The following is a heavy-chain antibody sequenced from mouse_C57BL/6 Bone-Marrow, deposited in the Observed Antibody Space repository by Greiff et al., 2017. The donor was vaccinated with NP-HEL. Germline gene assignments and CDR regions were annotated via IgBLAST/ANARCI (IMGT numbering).Heavy chain of an antibody. J-gene: IGHJ1*03. CDR2: SRNKANDYTT. D-gene: IGHD1-1*01. CDR1: GFTFSDFY. V-gene: IGHV7-1*01. CDR3: ARACITTVVEDWYFDV. Sequence: EVQLVESGGGLVQSGRSLRLSCATSGFTFSDFYMEWVRQAPGKGLEWIAASRNKANDYTTEYSASVKGRFIVSRDTSQSILYLQMNALRAEDTAIYYGARACITTVVEDWYFDVWGTGTTVTVSS.